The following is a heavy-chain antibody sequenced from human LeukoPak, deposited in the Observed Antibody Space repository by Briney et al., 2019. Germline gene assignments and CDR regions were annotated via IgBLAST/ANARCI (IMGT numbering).Heavy chain of an antibody. V-gene: IGHV1-69*01. D-gene: IGHD3-22*01. CDR3: ASYYDSSGYLTLDY. J-gene: IGHJ4*02. CDR1: GGAFSSYA. Sequence: SVKVSCKASGGAFSSYAISWVREAPGQGLEWMGGIIPIFGTANYAQKFQGRVTITADESTSTAYMELSSLRSEDTAVYYCASYYDSSGYLTLDYWGQGTLVTVSS. CDR2: IIPIFGTA.